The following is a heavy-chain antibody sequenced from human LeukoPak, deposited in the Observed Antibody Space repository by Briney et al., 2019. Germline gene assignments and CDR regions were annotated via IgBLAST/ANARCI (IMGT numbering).Heavy chain of an antibody. CDR2: ISSSSSYI. J-gene: IGHJ4*02. V-gene: IGHV3-21*04. CDR1: GFTFSSYS. Sequence: GGSLRLSCAASGFTFSSYSMSWVRQAPGKGLEWVSSISSSSSYIYYADSVKGRFTISRDNSRDTLYLQMNSLRAEDTAVYYCAKGYYDYVWGSYYFDYWGQGTLVTVSS. D-gene: IGHD3-16*01. CDR3: AKGYYDYVWGSYYFDY.